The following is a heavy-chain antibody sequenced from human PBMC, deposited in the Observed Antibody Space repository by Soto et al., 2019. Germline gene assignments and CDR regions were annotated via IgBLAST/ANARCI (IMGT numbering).Heavy chain of an antibody. V-gene: IGHV2-5*02. CDR3: ARLVVAVITYYFDA. D-gene: IGHD2-15*01. CDR1: GFSLSSSGLG. Sequence: QITLNESGPTLVKPPQTLTLTCTFSGFSLSSSGLGVGWIRQPPGKALEWLTFIYWDDDKRYSPSLKSRLTITKDTSKNQVVLTLTNMDPVDTATYYCARLVVAVITYYFDAWGQGALLTVSS. CDR2: IYWDDDK. J-gene: IGHJ4*02.